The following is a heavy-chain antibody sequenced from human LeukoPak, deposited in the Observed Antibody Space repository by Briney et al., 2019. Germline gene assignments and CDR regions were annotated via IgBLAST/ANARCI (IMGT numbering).Heavy chain of an antibody. CDR1: GGSISSSNW. CDR3: AREEWYYDSSGYYPDAFDI. Sequence: SETLSLTCAVSGGSISSSNWWSWVRQPPGKGLEWIGEIYHSGSTNYNPSLKSRVTISVDKSKNQFSLKLSSVTAADTAVYYCAREEWYYDSSGYYPDAFDIWGQGTMVTVSS. CDR2: IYHSGST. D-gene: IGHD3-22*01. J-gene: IGHJ3*02. V-gene: IGHV4-4*02.